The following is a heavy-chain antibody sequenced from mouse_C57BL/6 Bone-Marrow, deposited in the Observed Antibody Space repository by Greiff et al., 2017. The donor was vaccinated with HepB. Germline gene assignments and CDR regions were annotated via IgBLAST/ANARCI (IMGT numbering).Heavy chain of an antibody. Sequence: VQLQQPGAELVKPGASVKLSCKASGYTFTSYWMHWVKQRPGRGLEWIGRIDPNSGGTKYNEKFKSKATLTVDKPSSTAYMQLSSLTSEDSAVYYCVTSDGDYYGSSYVFAYWGQGTLVTVSA. CDR3: VTSDGDYYGSSYVFAY. CDR2: IDPNSGGT. J-gene: IGHJ3*01. D-gene: IGHD1-1*01. CDR1: GYTFTSYW. V-gene: IGHV1-72*01.